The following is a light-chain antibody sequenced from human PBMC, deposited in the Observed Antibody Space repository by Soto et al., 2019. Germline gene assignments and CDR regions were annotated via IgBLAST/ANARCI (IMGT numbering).Light chain of an antibody. Sequence: EIVLTQSPGTLSLSPGERATLSCRASQSVSSSYLAWYQQKPGQAPRLLIYGASSRATGIPDRFSGSGSGADFTLTISRLEPEDFAVYYWQQYGSSPLTFGGETKVEIK. CDR3: QQYGSSPLT. V-gene: IGKV3-20*01. J-gene: IGKJ4*01. CDR2: GAS. CDR1: QSVSSSY.